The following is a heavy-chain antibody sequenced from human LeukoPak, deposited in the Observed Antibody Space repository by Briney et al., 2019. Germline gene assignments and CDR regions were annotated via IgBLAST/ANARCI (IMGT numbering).Heavy chain of an antibody. CDR1: GFTFSGYP. CDR3: ARGGDY. CDR2: ISYDGSNK. J-gene: IGHJ4*02. Sequence: GGSLRLSCAASGFTFSGYPIHWVRQAPGKGLEWVAVISYDGSNKYYADSVKGRFTISRDKSKNTLYLQMSSLRAEDTAVYYCARGGDYWGQGTLVTVSS. V-gene: IGHV3-30-3*01. D-gene: IGHD3-16*01.